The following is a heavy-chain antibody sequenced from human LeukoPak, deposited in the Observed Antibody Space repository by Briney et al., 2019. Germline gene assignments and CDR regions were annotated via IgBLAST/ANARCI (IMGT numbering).Heavy chain of an antibody. J-gene: IGHJ3*02. CDR3: ARDYLYYYDSSGGAFDI. Sequence: GGCLRLSCAASGFTFSDYYMSWIRQAPGKGLEWVSYISSSGSTIYYADSVKGRFTISRDNAKNSLYLQMNSLRAEDTAVYYCARDYLYYYDSSGGAFDIWGQGTMVTASS. D-gene: IGHD3-22*01. CDR1: GFTFSDYY. CDR2: ISSSGSTI. V-gene: IGHV3-11*04.